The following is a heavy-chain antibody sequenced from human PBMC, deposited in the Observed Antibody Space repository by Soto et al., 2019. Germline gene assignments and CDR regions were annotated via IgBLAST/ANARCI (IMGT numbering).Heavy chain of an antibody. V-gene: IGHV4-61*01. CDR2: IYYSGST. Sequence: PSETLSLTCTVSCGSVTSGNYYWSWIRQPPGKGLEWIGHIYYSGSTNYNPSLKSRVTISVGASKNQFSLKLSSVTAADTAIYYCARGPVVTPFVDYWGQGTLVTVSS. D-gene: IGHD2-21*02. CDR3: ARGPVVTPFVDY. CDR1: CGSVTSGNYY. J-gene: IGHJ4*02.